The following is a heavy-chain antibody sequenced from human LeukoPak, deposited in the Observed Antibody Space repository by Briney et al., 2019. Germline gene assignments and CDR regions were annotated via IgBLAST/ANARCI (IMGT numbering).Heavy chain of an antibody. CDR2: INPNSGGT. J-gene: IGHJ4*02. CDR1: GYTFTGYY. CDR3: ARVHYDFWSGYYRSYDY. D-gene: IGHD3-3*01. V-gene: IGHV1-2*02. Sequence: ASVKVSCKASGYTFTGYYMHWVRQAPGQGLEWMGWINPNSGGTNYAQKFQGRVTMTRDTSISTAYMELSRLRSDDTAVYYCARVHYDFWSGYYRSYDYWGQGTLVTVSS.